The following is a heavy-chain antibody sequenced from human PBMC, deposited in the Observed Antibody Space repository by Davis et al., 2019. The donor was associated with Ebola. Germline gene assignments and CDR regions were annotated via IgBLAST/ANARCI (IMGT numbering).Heavy chain of an antibody. Sequence: LKISCAASGFTFDDYGMHWVRQAPGKGLEWVSGISWNSGSIGYADSVKGRFTISRDNAKNSLYLQMNSLRAEDTALYYCAKDMGRADAFDIWGQGTMVTVSS. CDR3: AKDMGRADAFDI. CDR2: ISWNSGSI. CDR1: GFTFDDYG. V-gene: IGHV3-9*01. J-gene: IGHJ3*02.